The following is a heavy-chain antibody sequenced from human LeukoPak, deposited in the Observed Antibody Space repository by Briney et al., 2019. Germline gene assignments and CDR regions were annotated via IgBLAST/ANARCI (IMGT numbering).Heavy chain of an antibody. CDR1: GGSISSGGYY. V-gene: IGHV4-39*07. J-gene: IGHJ4*02. Sequence: SETLSLTCTVSGGSISSGGYYWSWIRQPPGKGLEWIGEINHSGSTNYNPSLKSRVTISVDTSKNQFSLKLSSVTAADTAVYYCARGRYYYGSGSYYLPFDYWGQGTLVTVSS. D-gene: IGHD3-10*01. CDR2: INHSGST. CDR3: ARGRYYYGSGSYYLPFDY.